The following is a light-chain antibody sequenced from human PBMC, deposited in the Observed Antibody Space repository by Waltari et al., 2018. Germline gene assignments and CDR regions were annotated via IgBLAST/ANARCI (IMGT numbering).Light chain of an antibody. J-gene: IGLJ2*01. Sequence: QSALTQPASVSGSPGQSITISCTGPTSDLGSYVSWYQQHPGRAPKLIIYEVTKRPSGISNRFSGSKSGNTASLTISGLQGEDEADYYCSSYTGGSTFRKFGGGTKVTVL. CDR1: TSDLGSY. V-gene: IGLV2-23*02. CDR3: SSYTGGSTFRK. CDR2: EVT.